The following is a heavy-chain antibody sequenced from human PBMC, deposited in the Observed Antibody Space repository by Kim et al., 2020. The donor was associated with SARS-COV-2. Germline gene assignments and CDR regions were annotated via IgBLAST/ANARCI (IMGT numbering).Heavy chain of an antibody. V-gene: IGHV3-30*04. J-gene: IGHJ6*01. D-gene: IGHD6-19*01. CDR3: ARVSSGWYRGGYYYYGM. CDR1: GFTFSSYA. CDR2: ISYDGSNK. Sequence: GGSLRLSCAASGFTFSSYAMHWVRQAPGKGLEWVAVISYDGSNKYYADSVKGRFTISRDNSKNTLYLQMNSLRAEDTAVYYCARVSSGWYRGGYYYYGM.